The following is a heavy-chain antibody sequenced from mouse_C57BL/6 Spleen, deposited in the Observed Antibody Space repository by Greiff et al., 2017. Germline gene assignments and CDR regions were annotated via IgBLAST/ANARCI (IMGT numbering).Heavy chain of an antibody. D-gene: IGHD2-1*01. CDR1: GYTFTSYW. CDR3: AREEIYYGNPWFAY. Sequence: QVQLQQPGAELVKPGASVKMSCKASGYTFTSYWITWVKQRPGQGLEWIGDIYPGSGSTNYNEKFKSKATLTVDTSSSTAYMQLSSLTSEDSAVYYCAREEIYYGNPWFAYRGQGTLVTVSA. J-gene: IGHJ3*01. CDR2: IYPGSGST. V-gene: IGHV1-55*01.